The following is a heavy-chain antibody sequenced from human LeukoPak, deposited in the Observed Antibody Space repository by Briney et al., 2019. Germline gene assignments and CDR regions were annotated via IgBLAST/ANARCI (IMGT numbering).Heavy chain of an antibody. CDR2: ISSSGSTI. CDR3: ARGDILTGYYQEKNFDY. Sequence: GGSLRLSCAASGFTFSSYEMNWVRQAPGKGLEWVSYISSSGSTIYYADSVKGRFTISRDNAKNSLYLQMNSLRAEDTAVYYCARGDILTGYYQEKNFDYWGQGTLVTVSS. CDR1: GFTFSSYE. J-gene: IGHJ4*02. V-gene: IGHV3-48*03. D-gene: IGHD3-9*01.